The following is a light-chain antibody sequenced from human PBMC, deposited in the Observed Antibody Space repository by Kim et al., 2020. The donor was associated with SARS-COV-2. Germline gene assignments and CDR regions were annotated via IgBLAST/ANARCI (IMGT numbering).Light chain of an antibody. Sequence: GAPGRRVTISGSGISTNIGSNTGNWYQRLPGTAPNLLIYSNNQRPSGVPDRFSGSKSGTSASLAISGLQSEDEADYYCTAWDGGVVFGGGTQLTVL. CDR2: SNN. V-gene: IGLV1-44*01. CDR1: STNIGSNT. J-gene: IGLJ2*01. CDR3: TAWDGGVV.